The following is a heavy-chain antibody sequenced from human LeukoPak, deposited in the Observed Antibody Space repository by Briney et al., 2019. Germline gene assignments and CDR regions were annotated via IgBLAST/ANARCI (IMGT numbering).Heavy chain of an antibody. J-gene: IGHJ4*02. CDR3: AKNRVVFNWNYAYYFDD. V-gene: IGHV3-30*18. D-gene: IGHD1-7*01. Sequence: TGGSLRLSCAASGFTFSDYAMHWVRQAPGKGLEWVAIISYDGSDKYYADSVKGRFTISRDNSKNTLFLQMNSLRPEDTAVYYCAKNRVVFNWNYAYYFDDWGQGTLVTVSS. CDR1: GFTFSDYA. CDR2: ISYDGSDK.